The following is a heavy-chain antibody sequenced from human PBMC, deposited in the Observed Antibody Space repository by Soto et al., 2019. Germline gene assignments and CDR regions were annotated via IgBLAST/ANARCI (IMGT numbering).Heavy chain of an antibody. Sequence: GGSLRLSCAASGFTFNNYWMHWVRQAPGRGLVWVSRIKTDGSSPNYADSVEGRFTISSDNAKNTLYLQMNSLRVEDTAVYYCARDRIAGSGSCDNWGQGTLVTVSS. CDR2: IKTDGSSP. V-gene: IGHV3-74*01. D-gene: IGHD3-10*01. J-gene: IGHJ4*02. CDR3: ARDRIAGSGSCDN. CDR1: GFTFNNYW.